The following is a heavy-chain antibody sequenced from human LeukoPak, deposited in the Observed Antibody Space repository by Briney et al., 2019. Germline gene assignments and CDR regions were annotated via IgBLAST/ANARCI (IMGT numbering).Heavy chain of an antibody. CDR2: INHSGST. CDR1: GGSFSGYY. V-gene: IGHV4-34*01. Sequence: SETLSLTCAVYGGSFSGYYWCWIRQPPGKGLEWIGEINHSGSTNYNPSLKSRVTISVDTSKNQFSLKLSSVTAADTAVYYCARPYSSGWYGYFQHWGQGTLVTVSS. D-gene: IGHD6-19*01. CDR3: ARPYSSGWYGYFQH. J-gene: IGHJ1*01.